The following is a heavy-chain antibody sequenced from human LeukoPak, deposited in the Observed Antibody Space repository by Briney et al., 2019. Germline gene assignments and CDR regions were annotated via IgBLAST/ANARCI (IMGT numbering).Heavy chain of an antibody. Sequence: GGSLRLTCAASGFTFSNYWMTWVRQAPGKGLEWVADISQDGGEKFYVDSVKGRFTISRDYAKNSLYLQMNSLRAEDTAVYYCARVMRSTNYGMDVWGQGTTVTASS. V-gene: IGHV3-7*05. CDR1: GFTFSNYW. CDR2: ISQDGGEK. CDR3: ARVMRSTNYGMDV. J-gene: IGHJ6*02. D-gene: IGHD2-2*01.